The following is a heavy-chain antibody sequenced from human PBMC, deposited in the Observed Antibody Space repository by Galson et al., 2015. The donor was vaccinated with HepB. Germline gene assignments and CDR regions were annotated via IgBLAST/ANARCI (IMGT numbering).Heavy chain of an antibody. Sequence: SLRLSCAASGFTFSNAWMNWVRQAPGEGLEWVGRIKSKTDGGTTDYAAPVKGRFTISRDDSKNTLYLQMNSLKTEDTAVYYCTTDRDYYGMDVWGQGTTVTVSS. CDR3: TTDRDYYGMDV. CDR1: GFTFSNAW. CDR2: IKSKTDGGTT. V-gene: IGHV3-15*07. J-gene: IGHJ6*02.